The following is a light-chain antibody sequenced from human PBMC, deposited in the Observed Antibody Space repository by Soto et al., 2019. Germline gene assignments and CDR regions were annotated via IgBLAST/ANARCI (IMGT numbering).Light chain of an antibody. V-gene: IGKV3-15*01. CDR2: GAS. CDR3: QQYNHWPRT. CDR1: QSVSSN. J-gene: IGKJ1*01. Sequence: EIVMTQSPATLSVSPGEGATLSCRASQSVSSNLAWYQQRPGQAPRLLIYGASTRATGIPARFSGSGSGTVFTLTIRSLQSQDFELYYCQQYNHWPRTFGQGTKVEI.